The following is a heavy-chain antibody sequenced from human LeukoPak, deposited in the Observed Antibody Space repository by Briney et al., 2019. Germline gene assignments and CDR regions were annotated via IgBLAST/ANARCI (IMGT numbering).Heavy chain of an antibody. Sequence: ASVKVSCKASGYTFNNYGISWVRQAPGQGLEWMGWIGAYNGKTRYTQKFQGRVTMTTDTSTSTAYMELRSLRSDDTAVYYCARGGVSSSWYYYYYMDVWGKGTTVTVSS. J-gene: IGHJ6*03. V-gene: IGHV1-18*01. CDR3: ARGGVSSSWYYYYYMDV. CDR1: GYTFNNYG. CDR2: IGAYNGKT. D-gene: IGHD6-13*01.